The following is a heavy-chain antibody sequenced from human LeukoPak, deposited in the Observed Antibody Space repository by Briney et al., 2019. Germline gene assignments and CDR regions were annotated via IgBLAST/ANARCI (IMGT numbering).Heavy chain of an antibody. Sequence: GGSLRLSCAASGFTFSSYAMSWVRQAPGKGLEWVSAISGSGGSTYYADSVKGRFTISRDNSKNTLYLQMNSLRAEDTAVYYYAKDGTMVRGAREFDPWGQGTLVTVSS. V-gene: IGHV3-23*01. CDR2: ISGSGGST. CDR3: AKDGTMVRGAREFDP. J-gene: IGHJ5*02. D-gene: IGHD3-10*01. CDR1: GFTFSSYA.